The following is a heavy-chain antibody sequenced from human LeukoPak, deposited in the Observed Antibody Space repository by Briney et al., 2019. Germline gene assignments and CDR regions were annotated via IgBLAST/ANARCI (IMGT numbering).Heavy chain of an antibody. J-gene: IGHJ4*02. D-gene: IGHD6-13*01. V-gene: IGHV3-48*01. CDR3: ARESEGYSSSWYPTPFDY. Sequence: GGSLRLSCAASGFTFSSYSMNWVRQAPGKGLEWVSYISSSSSTIYYADSVKGRFTISRDNAKNSLYLQMNSLRAEDTAVYYCARESEGYSSSWYPTPFDYWGQGTLVTVSS. CDR1: GFTFSSYS. CDR2: ISSSSSTI.